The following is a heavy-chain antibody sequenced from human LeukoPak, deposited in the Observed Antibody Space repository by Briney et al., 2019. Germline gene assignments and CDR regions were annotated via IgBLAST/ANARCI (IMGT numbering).Heavy chain of an antibody. V-gene: IGHV3-23*01. J-gene: IGHJ4*02. CDR3: AKDRYDSRVRVYYFDY. Sequence: GGSLRLSCAASGFTFSSYAMSWVRQAPGKGQEWVSAISGSGGSTHYADSVKGRFTISRDNSKNTLYLQMNSLRAEDTAVYYCAKDRYDSRVRVYYFDYWGQGTLVTVSS. CDR2: ISGSGGST. CDR1: GFTFSSYA. D-gene: IGHD3-22*01.